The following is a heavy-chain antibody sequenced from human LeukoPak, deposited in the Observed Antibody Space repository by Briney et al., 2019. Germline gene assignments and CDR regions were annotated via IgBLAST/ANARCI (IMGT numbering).Heavy chain of an antibody. D-gene: IGHD3-22*01. Sequence: GGSLRLSCAASGFTFSEYYMSWLRQAPGKGLEWVSYISSSSSYTKYADSVNGRFTISRYNSKNSLYLQMNSLRAEDTAVYYCARSYYVLGHPVVYGMDFWGQGTTVTVSS. CDR2: ISSSSSYT. V-gene: IGHV3-11*06. CDR3: ARSYYVLGHPVVYGMDF. CDR1: GFTFSEYY. J-gene: IGHJ6*02.